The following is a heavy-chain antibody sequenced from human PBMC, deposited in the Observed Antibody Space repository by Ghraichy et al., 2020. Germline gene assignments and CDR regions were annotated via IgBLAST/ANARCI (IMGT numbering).Heavy chain of an antibody. J-gene: IGHJ4*02. Sequence: GGSLRLSCAASGFTLSNYWMHWVRQAPGKGLVWVSRIKSDGSTITYADSVKGRFTISRDNAKNTLYLQMNSLRAEDTAVYYCAREYCSGGRCFFGTGGSHFESWGQGTLVTVSS. V-gene: IGHV3-74*01. D-gene: IGHD2-15*01. CDR3: AREYCSGGRCFFGTGGSHFES. CDR2: IKSDGSTI. CDR1: GFTLSNYW.